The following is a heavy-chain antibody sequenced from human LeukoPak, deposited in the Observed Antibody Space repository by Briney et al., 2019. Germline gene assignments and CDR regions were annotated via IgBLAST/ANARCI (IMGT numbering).Heavy chain of an antibody. D-gene: IGHD1-26*01. J-gene: IGHJ4*02. CDR1: GFTFSSYW. V-gene: IGHV3-23*01. CDR2: ISEGGENT. CDR3: AKQWVDC. Sequence: GGSLRLSCAASGFTFSSYWMNWVRQAPGKGLEWVSSISEGGENTHYADSVKGRFTISRDNSQSTLFLQMTSLRAEDTAVYYCAKQWVDCWGQGTLVTVSS.